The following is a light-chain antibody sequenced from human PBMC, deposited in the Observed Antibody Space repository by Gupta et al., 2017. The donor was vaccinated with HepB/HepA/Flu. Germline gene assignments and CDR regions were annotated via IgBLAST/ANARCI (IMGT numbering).Light chain of an antibody. CDR3: CSYAGSYTHVV. V-gene: IGLV2-11*01. CDR2: DVS. CDR1: SSDVGGYNY. Sequence: QSALTHPRSVSGSPGQSVPISCTGTSSDVGGYNYVSWYQQHPGKAPKLMIYDVSKRPSGVPDRFSGSKSGNTASLTISGLQAEDEADYYCCSYAGSYTHVVFGGGTKLTVL. J-gene: IGLJ2*01.